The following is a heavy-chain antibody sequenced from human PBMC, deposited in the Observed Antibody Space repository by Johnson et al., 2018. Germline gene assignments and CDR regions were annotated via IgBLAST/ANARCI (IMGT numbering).Heavy chain of an antibody. CDR1: GFTFSGSA. J-gene: IGHJ6*03. CDR3: TRRGYCSGGSGYSDYYYYMDV. D-gene: IGHD2-15*01. CDR2: IRSTANSYAT. Sequence: VQLVESGGGLVQXGGSLKLSCAASGFTFSGSAMHWVRQASGKGLEWVGRIRSTANSYATAYAASVKGRFTISREASKNTADLKMNSLKTEDTAVYYCTRRGYCSGGSGYSDYYYYMDVWGKGTTVTVSS. V-gene: IGHV3-73*01.